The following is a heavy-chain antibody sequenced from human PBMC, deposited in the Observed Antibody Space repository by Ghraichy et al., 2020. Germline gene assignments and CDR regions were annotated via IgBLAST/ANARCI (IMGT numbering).Heavy chain of an antibody. D-gene: IGHD5-12*01. V-gene: IGHV4-34*01. CDR1: GGSFSGYY. J-gene: IGHJ5*02. CDR2: IDRNENS. CDR3: GRKAHYDSVDQ. Sequence: SETLALTCAVYGGSFSGYYWTWIRQTPGKGLEWIGEIDRNENSMYNPSLKSRVTISVDTSKNQISLRLSSVAAADTAVYYCGRKAHYDSVDQWGHGTLVIVST.